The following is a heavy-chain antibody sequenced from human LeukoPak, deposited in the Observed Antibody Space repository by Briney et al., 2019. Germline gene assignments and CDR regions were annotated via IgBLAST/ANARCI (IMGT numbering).Heavy chain of an antibody. D-gene: IGHD3-10*01. J-gene: IGHJ5*02. CDR2: IIPIFGTA. CDR3: ARDAPPGVRGVIRWFDP. CDR1: GGTFSSYA. V-gene: IGHV1-69*05. Sequence: GASVKVSCKASGGTFSSYAISWVRQAPGQGLEWMGRIIPIFGTADYAQRFRGRVTITTDEFTRTAYMELSSLRSEDTAVYYCARDAPPGVRGVIRWFDPWGQGTLVTVSS.